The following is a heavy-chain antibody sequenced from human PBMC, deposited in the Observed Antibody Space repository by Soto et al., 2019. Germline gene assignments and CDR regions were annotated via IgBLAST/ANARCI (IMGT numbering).Heavy chain of an antibody. V-gene: IGHV4-59*01. D-gene: IGHD5-12*01. CDR1: GGSIISYY. CDR2: IYYSGST. CDR3: ASLYSGYEDWYFDL. Sequence: QVQLQESGPGLVKPSETLSLTCTVSGGSIISYYWSWIRQPPGKGLEWIGYIYYSGSTNYNPPLKSRVTISVDTSKNQFSLRLSSVTAADTAVYYCASLYSGYEDWYFDLWGRGTLVTVSS. J-gene: IGHJ2*01.